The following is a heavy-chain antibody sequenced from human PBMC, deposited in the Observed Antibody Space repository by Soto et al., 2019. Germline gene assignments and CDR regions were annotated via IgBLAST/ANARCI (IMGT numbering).Heavy chain of an antibody. CDR2: IYNGGST. J-gene: IGHJ4*02. V-gene: IGHV4-30-4*01. D-gene: IGHD3-3*01. Sequence: ASETLSLTCTVSGDSVSSVGFHWAWLRRPPGKGLEWIGYIYNGGSTCYRPSLESRMHVSLDATRNHYSLRLTSVAAADTAVYFCARAPVGLDTISYFDYWGQGKLVTVSS. CDR1: GDSVSSVGFH. CDR3: ARAPVGLDTISYFDY.